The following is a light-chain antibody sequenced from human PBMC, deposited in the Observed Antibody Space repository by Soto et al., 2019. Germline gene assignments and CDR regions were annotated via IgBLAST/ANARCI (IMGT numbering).Light chain of an antibody. Sequence: QAVVTQPPSASGTPGLRVTISCSGSNSNIGSNTVNWYHQLPGTAPKLLIYSNNQRPSGVPDRFSGSKSGTSASLVISRLQSDDEADYYCAAWDDSLSGVVFGGGTQLTVL. CDR1: NSNIGSNT. V-gene: IGLV1-44*01. CDR3: AAWDDSLSGVV. CDR2: SNN. J-gene: IGLJ2*01.